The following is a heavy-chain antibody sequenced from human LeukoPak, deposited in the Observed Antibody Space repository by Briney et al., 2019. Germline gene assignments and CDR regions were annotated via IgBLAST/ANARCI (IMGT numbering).Heavy chain of an antibody. CDR3: ARAGDFSFKD. D-gene: IGHD3-3*01. V-gene: IGHV3-48*01. CDR1: GFTFSIYS. Sequence: PGGFLRLSCAASGFTFSIYSMSWVRQAPGKGLEWVSYISSSSSTISYADSVKGRFTISRDNAENSLYLQMNSLRAEDTAVYYCARAGDFSFKDWGQGTLVTVSS. J-gene: IGHJ4*02. CDR2: ISSSSSTI.